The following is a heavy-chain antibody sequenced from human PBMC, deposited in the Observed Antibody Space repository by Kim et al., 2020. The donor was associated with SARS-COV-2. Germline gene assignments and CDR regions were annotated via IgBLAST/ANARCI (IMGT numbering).Heavy chain of an antibody. Sequence: SETLSLTCTVSGGSISNYYWSWIRQPPGKGLEWIGYIYYSGSTNYNPSLKSRVTISVDTSTNQFSLKLSSVTAADTAVYYCARDSSMAGYPHFDPWGQGTLVTVSS. CDR2: IYYSGST. CDR3: ARDSSMAGYPHFDP. CDR1: GGSISNYY. V-gene: IGHV4-59*01. D-gene: IGHD6-19*01. J-gene: IGHJ5*02.